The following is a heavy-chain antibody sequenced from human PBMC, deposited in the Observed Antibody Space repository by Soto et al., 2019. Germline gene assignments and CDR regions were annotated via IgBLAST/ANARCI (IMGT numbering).Heavy chain of an antibody. CDR1: GFSFSRYT. CDR2: IGRSGNDI. CDR3: ARDRTYCTSTNCPLDI. D-gene: IGHD2-2*01. Sequence: GGSLRLSCAASGFSFSRYTMNWVRQAPGKGLEWVSSIGRSGNDIYYADSVKGRFTISRDDAKNSLYLQMNSLRAEDTAVYYCARDRTYCTSTNCPLDIWGQGAMVTVSS. V-gene: IGHV3-21*01. J-gene: IGHJ3*02.